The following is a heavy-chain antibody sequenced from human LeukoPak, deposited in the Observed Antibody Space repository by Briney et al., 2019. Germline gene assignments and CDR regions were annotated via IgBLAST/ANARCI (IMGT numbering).Heavy chain of an antibody. Sequence: GGSLRLSCAASGFIFSNSWMHWVRQTPGKGLVWVSNINSDGSITSFADPVKGRFTISRDNTKNTLYLEMSSLRAEDTAVYYCARKSATMNAAFDYWGQGTLVTVSS. J-gene: IGHJ4*01. CDR1: GFIFSNSW. CDR2: INSDGSIT. V-gene: IGHV3-74*01. D-gene: IGHD3-22*01. CDR3: ARKSATMNAAFDY.